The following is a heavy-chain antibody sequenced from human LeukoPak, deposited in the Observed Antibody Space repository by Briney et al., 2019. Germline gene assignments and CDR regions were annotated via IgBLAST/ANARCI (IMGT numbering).Heavy chain of an antibody. CDR2: IYYSGST. J-gene: IGHJ4*02. CDR3: ARGSHNLAGDY. Sequence: SETLSLTCTVSGGSISSSSYYWGWIRQPPGKGLEWIGSIYYSGSTYYNPSLKSRVTISVDTSKNQFSLKLSSVTAADTAVYYCARGSHNLAGDYWGQGTLVTVSS. D-gene: IGHD1-14*01. CDR1: GGSISSSSYY. V-gene: IGHV4-39*07.